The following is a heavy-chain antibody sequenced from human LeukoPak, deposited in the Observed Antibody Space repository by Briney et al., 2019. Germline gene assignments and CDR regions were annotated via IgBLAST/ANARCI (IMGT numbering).Heavy chain of an antibody. V-gene: IGHV3-49*04. CDR2: IRSKAYGGTT. D-gene: IGHD6-6*01. CDR1: GFTFGDYA. Sequence: GGSLRLSCTASGFTFGDYAMSWVRQAPGKGLEWVGFIRSKAYGGTTEYAASVKGRFTISRDDSKSIAYLRMNSLKTEDTAVYYCTRGVVAEYSSSSEAFDIWGQGTMVTVSS. CDR3: TRGVVAEYSSSSEAFDI. J-gene: IGHJ3*02.